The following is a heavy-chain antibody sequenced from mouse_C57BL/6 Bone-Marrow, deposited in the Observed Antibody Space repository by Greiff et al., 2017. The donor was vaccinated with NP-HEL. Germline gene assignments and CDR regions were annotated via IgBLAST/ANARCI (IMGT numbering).Heavy chain of an antibody. CDR3: ARDSIYYYGSSYDYYAMDY. J-gene: IGHJ4*01. CDR2: IHPNSGST. CDR1: GYTFTSYW. D-gene: IGHD1-1*01. V-gene: IGHV1-64*01. Sequence: QVQLQQPGAELVKPGASVKLSCTASGYTFTSYWMHWVKQRPGQGLEWIGMIHPNSGSTNYNEKFKSKATLTVDKSSSTAYMQLSSLTSEDSAVYYCARDSIYYYGSSYDYYAMDYWGQGTSVTVSS.